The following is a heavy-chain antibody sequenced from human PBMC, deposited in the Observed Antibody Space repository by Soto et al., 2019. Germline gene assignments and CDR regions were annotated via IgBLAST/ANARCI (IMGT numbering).Heavy chain of an antibody. Sequence: QVQLVQSGAEVKKPGASVKVSCKASGYTFTSYGISWVRQAPGQGLEWMGWISAYNGNTNYAQKIXGXVXMXXDTPTSTAYLELRSLRSDDTAVYYCASDQGGSYYYWGQGTLVTVSS. V-gene: IGHV1-18*01. D-gene: IGHD1-26*01. CDR2: ISAYNGNT. CDR3: ASDQGGSYYY. CDR1: GYTFTSYG. J-gene: IGHJ4*02.